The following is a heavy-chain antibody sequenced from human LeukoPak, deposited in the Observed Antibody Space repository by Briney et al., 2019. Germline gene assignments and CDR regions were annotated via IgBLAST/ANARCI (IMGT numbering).Heavy chain of an antibody. J-gene: IGHJ4*02. CDR1: GFIFSSHG. CDR2: ISPSGDIT. Sequence: GGTLRLSCAASGFIFSSHGMNWVRQAPGKGLEWVSGISPSGDITYYADSVKGRFTISRDNSKNTLYLQMNSLRAEDTAVYYCAKDREYYDSGTFDYWGQGTLVTVSS. CDR3: AKDREYYDSGTFDY. V-gene: IGHV3-23*01. D-gene: IGHD3-22*01.